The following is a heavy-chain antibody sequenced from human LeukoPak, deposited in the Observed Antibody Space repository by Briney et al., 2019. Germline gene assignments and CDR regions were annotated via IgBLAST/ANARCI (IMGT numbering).Heavy chain of an antibody. Sequence: ASVTVSCKASGYTFTSYAMHWVRQAPGQRLEWMGWINAGNGNTKYSQKFQGRVTITRDTSASTAYMELSGLRSEDTAVYYCARDFRDYGGNFNWFDPWGQGTLVTVSS. D-gene: IGHD4-23*01. CDR1: GYTFTSYA. V-gene: IGHV1-3*01. CDR3: ARDFRDYGGNFNWFDP. CDR2: INAGNGNT. J-gene: IGHJ5*02.